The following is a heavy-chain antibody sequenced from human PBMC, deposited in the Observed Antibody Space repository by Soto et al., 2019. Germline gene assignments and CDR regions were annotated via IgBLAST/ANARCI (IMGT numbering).Heavy chain of an antibody. CDR1: GFTFSSYS. D-gene: IGHD3-22*01. CDR2: ISSSSTYR. J-gene: IGHJ6*02. V-gene: IGHV3-21*01. CDR3: ARVVDYYDPDYDYGMDV. Sequence: EEQLVESGGGLVKPGGSLRLSCAASGFTFSSYSMNWVRQAPGKGLEWVSSISSSSTYRYYADSVKGRFTISRDNAKNTLYLQMNSLRAEDTAVYYCARVVDYYDPDYDYGMDVWGQGTTVTVSS.